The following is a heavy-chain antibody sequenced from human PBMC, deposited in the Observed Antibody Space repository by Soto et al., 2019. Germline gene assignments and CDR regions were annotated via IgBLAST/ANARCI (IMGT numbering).Heavy chain of an antibody. V-gene: IGHV2-5*02. CDR3: EHIRARTEARDDGYDV. CDR2: IFWDDDK. CDR1: GFSLSTNGVG. D-gene: IGHD6-6*01. J-gene: IGHJ3*01. Sequence: QITLKESGPTLVQPTQTLTLTCVLYGFSLSTNGVGVSWIRQPPGKYLEGLALIFWDDDKRYRPTLKSRLSLTKNKYRYHVVLTMTTMDPLDTGTYYCEHIRARTEARDDGYDVWGQGTLVVVSS.